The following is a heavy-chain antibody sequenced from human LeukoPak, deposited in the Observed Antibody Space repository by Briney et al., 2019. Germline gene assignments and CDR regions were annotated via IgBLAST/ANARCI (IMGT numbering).Heavy chain of an antibody. J-gene: IGHJ4*02. D-gene: IGHD3-10*01. Sequence: GSAVKVSCKASGYTFTGYYMHWVGQAPGQGLEGMGWINPNSGGTSYAQKFRGRVTMTRDTSISTAYMELSRLRSDDTAVYYCARDRGYYGSGSYQYWGQGTLVTVSS. CDR3: ARDRGYYGSGSYQY. V-gene: IGHV1-2*02. CDR2: INPNSGGT. CDR1: GYTFTGYY.